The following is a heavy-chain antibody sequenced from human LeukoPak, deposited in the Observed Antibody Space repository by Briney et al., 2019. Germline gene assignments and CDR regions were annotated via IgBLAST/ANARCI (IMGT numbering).Heavy chain of an antibody. J-gene: IGHJ4*02. Sequence: TGGSLRLXCAASGFTFSSYEMNWVRQAPGKGLESVSYISSSGSTIYYADSVKGRFTISRDNAKNSLYLQMNSLRAEDTAVYYCARDYYDSSGYYDYWGQGTLVTVSS. CDR3: ARDYYDSSGYYDY. D-gene: IGHD3-22*01. CDR1: GFTFSSYE. CDR2: ISSSGSTI. V-gene: IGHV3-48*03.